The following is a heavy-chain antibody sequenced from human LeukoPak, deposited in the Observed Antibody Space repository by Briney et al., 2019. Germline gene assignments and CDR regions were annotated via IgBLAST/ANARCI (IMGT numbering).Heavy chain of an antibody. CDR2: IYYSGST. D-gene: IGHD1-26*01. CDR1: GGSISSYY. CDR3: ARGPSGSYGY. Sequence: PSETLSLTCTVSGGSISSYYWSWIRQPPGKGLEWIGYIYYSGSTNYNPSLKSRVTISVDTSKNQFSLKLSSETAADTAVYYCARGPSGSYGYWGQGTLVTVSS. J-gene: IGHJ4*02. V-gene: IGHV4-59*01.